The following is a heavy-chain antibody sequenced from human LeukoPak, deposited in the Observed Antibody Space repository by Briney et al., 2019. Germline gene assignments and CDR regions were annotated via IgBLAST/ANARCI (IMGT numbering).Heavy chain of an antibody. Sequence: SETLSLTCAVYGGSFSGYYWSWIRQPPGEGLEWIGEIHHSGSTNYNPSLKSRVTISIDKSKNQFSLKLTSVTAADTAVYYCARTNVGDWGQGTLVTVSS. CDR2: IHHSGST. V-gene: IGHV4-34*01. J-gene: IGHJ4*02. CDR1: GGSFSGYY. D-gene: IGHD3-16*01. CDR3: ARTNVGD.